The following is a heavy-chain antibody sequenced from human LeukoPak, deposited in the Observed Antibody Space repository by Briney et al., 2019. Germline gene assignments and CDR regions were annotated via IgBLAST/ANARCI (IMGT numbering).Heavy chain of an antibody. Sequence: ASVKVSCKASGYTFTGYYMHWVRQAPGQGLEWMGWINPNSGGTNYAQKFQGRVTMTRDTSISTAYMELSRLRSDDTAVYYCARDQFGELFVFGPWGQGTLVTVSS. J-gene: IGHJ5*02. V-gene: IGHV1-2*02. CDR2: INPNSGGT. CDR1: GYTFTGYY. D-gene: IGHD3-10*01. CDR3: ARDQFGELFVFGP.